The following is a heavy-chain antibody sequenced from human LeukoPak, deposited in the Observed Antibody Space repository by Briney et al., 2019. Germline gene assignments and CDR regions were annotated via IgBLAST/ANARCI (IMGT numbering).Heavy chain of an antibody. J-gene: IGHJ4*02. CDR3: ARGNRFGY. Sequence: KPSQTLSLTCAVYGGSFSGYYWSWIRQPPGKGLEWIGYIYNSGSTNYNPSLKSRVTISVDTSKNQFSLKLSSVTAADTAVYYCARGNRFGYWGQGTLVTVSS. CDR1: GGSFSGYY. CDR2: IYNSGST. V-gene: IGHV4-59*01. D-gene: IGHD3-16*01.